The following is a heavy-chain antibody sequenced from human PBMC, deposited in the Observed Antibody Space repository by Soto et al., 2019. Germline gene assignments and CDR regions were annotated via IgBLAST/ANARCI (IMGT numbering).Heavy chain of an antibody. Sequence: GGSLRFSCAASGFTFSSYGMHWVRQAPGKGLEWVAVISYDGSNKYYADSVKGRFTISRDNSKNTLYLQMNSLRAEDTAVYYCAKDAFYYGSGSYYKPFDYWGQGTLVTVSS. CDR2: ISYDGSNK. V-gene: IGHV3-30*18. D-gene: IGHD3-10*01. CDR1: GFTFSSYG. J-gene: IGHJ4*02. CDR3: AKDAFYYGSGSYYKPFDY.